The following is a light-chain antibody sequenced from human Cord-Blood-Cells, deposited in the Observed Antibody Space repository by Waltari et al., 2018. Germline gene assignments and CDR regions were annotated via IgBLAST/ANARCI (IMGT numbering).Light chain of an antibody. V-gene: IGLV2-23*02. CDR1: GSDVGRYTL. CDR3: CSYAGSNYV. Sequence: QSALTQPAPVSGSPGQSLTISGPGTGSDVGRYTLSSWYQQHPGKAPKLMIYEVSKRPSGVSNRFSGSKSGNTASLTISGLQAEDEADYYCCSYAGSNYVFGTGTKVTVL. J-gene: IGLJ1*01. CDR2: EVS.